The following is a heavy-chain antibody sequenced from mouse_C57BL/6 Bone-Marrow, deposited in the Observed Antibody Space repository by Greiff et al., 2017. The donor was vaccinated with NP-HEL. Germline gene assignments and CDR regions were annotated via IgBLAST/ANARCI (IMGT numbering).Heavy chain of an antibody. V-gene: IGHV1-55*01. CDR3: ATQLRLRSWFAY. CDR1: GYTFTSYW. CDR2: IYPGSGST. D-gene: IGHD3-2*02. J-gene: IGHJ3*01. Sequence: VQLQQPGAELVKPGASVKMSCKASGYTFTSYWITWVKQRPGQGLEWIGDIYPGSGSTNYNEKFKSKATLTVDTSSSTAYMQLSILTSEDSAVYYCATQLRLRSWFAYWGQGTLVTVSA.